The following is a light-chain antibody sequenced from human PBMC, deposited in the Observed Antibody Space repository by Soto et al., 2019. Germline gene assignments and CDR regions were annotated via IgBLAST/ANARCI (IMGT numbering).Light chain of an antibody. Sequence: EIVLTQSPATLSLSPGERATLSCRASQRVSSYLAWYQQKPGQAPRLLIYDASNRATGIPARFSGSGSGTDFTLTISSLEPEDFAVYYCQQRSNWPPRVTFGGGTKVDIK. V-gene: IGKV3-11*01. CDR2: DAS. CDR3: QQRSNWPPRVT. J-gene: IGKJ4*01. CDR1: QRVSSY.